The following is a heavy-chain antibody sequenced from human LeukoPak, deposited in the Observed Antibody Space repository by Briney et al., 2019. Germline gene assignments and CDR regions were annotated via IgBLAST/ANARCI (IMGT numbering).Heavy chain of an antibody. CDR3: ARTTYYYDSSGYYPL. Sequence: ASVKVSCKASGGTFSSYAISWVRQAPGQGLEWMGGIIPIFGTANYAQKFQGRVTITADESTSTAYMELSSLRSEDTAVYYCARTTYYYDSSGYYPLWGQGTLVTVSS. V-gene: IGHV1-69*01. J-gene: IGHJ4*02. CDR2: IIPIFGTA. D-gene: IGHD3-22*01. CDR1: GGTFSSYA.